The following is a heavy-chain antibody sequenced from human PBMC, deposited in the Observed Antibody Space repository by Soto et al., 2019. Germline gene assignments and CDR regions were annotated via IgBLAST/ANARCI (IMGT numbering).Heavy chain of an antibody. CDR2: IYWDDDQ. J-gene: IGHJ4*02. CDR1: GFSLDTSGVG. CDR3: ARRKIYNGYVS. Sequence: QITLKESGPTLVKPTQTLTLTCTFSGFSLDTSGVGVGWIRQAPGEALEWLGVIYWDDDQRYSPALRNRLTITKDTSKNQVVITMTNMNPVDAGTYYCARRKIYNGYVSWGQGTLVTVST. D-gene: IGHD5-12*01. V-gene: IGHV2-5*02.